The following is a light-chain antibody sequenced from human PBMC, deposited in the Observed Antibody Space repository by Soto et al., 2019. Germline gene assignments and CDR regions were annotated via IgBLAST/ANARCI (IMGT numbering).Light chain of an antibody. J-gene: IGLJ2*01. V-gene: IGLV3-1*01. CDR3: QAWDSSTGV. CDR2: QDS. CDR1: KLGDKY. Sequence: SSELTQPPSVSVSPGQTASITCSGDKLGDKYACWYQQKPGQSPVLVIYQDSKRPSGIPERFSGFNSGNTATLTISGTQAMDEADSYCQAWDSSTGVFGGGTKLTVL.